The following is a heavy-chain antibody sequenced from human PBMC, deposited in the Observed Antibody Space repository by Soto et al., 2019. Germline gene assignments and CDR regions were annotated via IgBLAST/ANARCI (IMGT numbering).Heavy chain of an antibody. CDR2: IYLGDSNI. Sequence: PGESLKISCKGSGYSLTSYWIGWMRQTPGKGLEWMGMIYLGDSNIRYSPSFEGQVTISADKSITTAYLQWSSLKASDTAMYYCARQSYCSSTSCYTVDSWGRGTLVTVSS. V-gene: IGHV5-51*01. D-gene: IGHD2-2*02. CDR1: GYSLTSYW. J-gene: IGHJ4*02. CDR3: ARQSYCSSTSCYTVDS.